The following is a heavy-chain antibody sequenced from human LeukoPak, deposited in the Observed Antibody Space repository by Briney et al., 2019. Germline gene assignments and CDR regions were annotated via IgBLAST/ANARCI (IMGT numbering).Heavy chain of an antibody. CDR2: FDPEDGET. V-gene: IGHV1-24*01. D-gene: IGHD6-19*01. CDR1: GYTLTELS. CDR3: ATGPYSSGWYGRDY. J-gene: IGHJ4*02. Sequence: GASVKVSCKVSGYTLTELSMHWVRQAPGKGLEWMGGFDPEDGETIYAQKFQGRVTMTEDTSTDTAYMELSSLRSEDAAVYYCATGPYSSGWYGRDYWGQGTLVTVSS.